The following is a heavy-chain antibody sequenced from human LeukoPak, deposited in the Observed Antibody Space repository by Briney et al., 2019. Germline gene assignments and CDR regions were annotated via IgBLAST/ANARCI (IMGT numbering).Heavy chain of an antibody. Sequence: SETLSLTCAVYGGSFSGYYWSWIRQPPGKGLEWIGEINHSGSTNYNPSLKSRVTISVDTSKNQFSLKLSSVTAADTAVYYCASVIAVDGGGAAFDIWGQGTMVTVSS. CDR2: INHSGST. CDR1: GGSFSGYY. CDR3: ASVIAVDGGGAAFDI. V-gene: IGHV4-34*01. J-gene: IGHJ3*02. D-gene: IGHD6-19*01.